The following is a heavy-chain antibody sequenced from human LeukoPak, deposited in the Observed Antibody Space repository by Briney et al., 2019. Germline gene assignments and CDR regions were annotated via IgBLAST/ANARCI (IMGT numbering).Heavy chain of an antibody. D-gene: IGHD1-7*01. CDR1: GYTFTGYY. V-gene: IGHV1-2*02. J-gene: IGHJ5*02. CDR2: INPNSGGT. CDR3: ARDSPGTTYNWFDP. Sequence: ASVKVSCKASGYTFTGYYMHWVRQAPGQGLEWMGWINPNSGGTNYAQKFQGRVTMTRDTSISTAYMELSRLRSDDTAVYYCARDSPGTTYNWFDPWGQGTPVTVSS.